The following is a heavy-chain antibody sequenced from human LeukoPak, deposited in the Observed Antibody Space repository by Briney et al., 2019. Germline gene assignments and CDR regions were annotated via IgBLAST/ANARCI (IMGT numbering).Heavy chain of an antibody. CDR1: GFTIRNQW. Sequence: GGSLRLSCEVSGFTIRNQWMSWVRQAPGKGLEWVANIKEDGREKYYVDSVKGRFTISRDNAKNSLYLQMNSLRAEDTAVYYCAELGITMIGGVWGKGTTVTISS. CDR2: IKEDGREK. D-gene: IGHD3-10*02. V-gene: IGHV3-7*01. J-gene: IGHJ6*04. CDR3: AELGITMIGGV.